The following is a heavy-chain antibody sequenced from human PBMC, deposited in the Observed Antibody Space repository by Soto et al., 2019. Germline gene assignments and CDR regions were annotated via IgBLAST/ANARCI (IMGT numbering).Heavy chain of an antibody. V-gene: IGHV3-11*01. Sequence: GGSLRLSCAASGFSFSDYYMSWVRQAPGKGLEWVSYIRSSDNTRYYADSVKGRFTISRDNAKNSLYLQMNSLRAEDTAVYYCARGNALYDYWGQGTLVTVSS. CDR1: GFSFSDYY. J-gene: IGHJ4*02. D-gene: IGHD2-2*01. CDR3: ARGNALYDY. CDR2: IRSSDNTR.